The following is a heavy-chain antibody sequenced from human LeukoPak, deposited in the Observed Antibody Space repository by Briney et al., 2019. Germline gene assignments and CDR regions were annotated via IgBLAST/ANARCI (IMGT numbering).Heavy chain of an antibody. J-gene: IGHJ5*02. V-gene: IGHV3-30*04. CDR3: ARPFDSSGYYRNWFDP. CDR1: GLTFSSYA. D-gene: IGHD3-22*01. CDR2: ISYDGSNK. Sequence: RGSLRLSCAASGLTFSSYAMHWVRQAPGKGLEWVAVISYDGSNKYYADSVKGRFTISRDNSKNTLYLQMNSLRAEDTAVYYCARPFDSSGYYRNWFDPWGQGTLVTVSS.